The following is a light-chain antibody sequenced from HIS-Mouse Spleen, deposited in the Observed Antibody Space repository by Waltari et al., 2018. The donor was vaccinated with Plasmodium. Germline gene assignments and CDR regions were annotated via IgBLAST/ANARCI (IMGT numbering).Light chain of an antibody. CDR1: ALPKKY. Sequence: SYELTQPPSVSVSPGQTARITCPGDALPKKYAYWYQQKSGQAPVLVIHEDSKRPSGTPERFSGSSSGTMATLTISGAQVEDEADYYCYSTDSSGNHRVFGGGTKLTVL. CDR3: YSTDSSGNHRV. CDR2: EDS. V-gene: IGLV3-10*01. J-gene: IGLJ3*02.